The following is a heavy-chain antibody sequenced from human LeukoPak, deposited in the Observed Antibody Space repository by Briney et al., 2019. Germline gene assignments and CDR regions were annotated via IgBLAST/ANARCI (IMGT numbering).Heavy chain of an antibody. CDR2: INHSGST. Sequence: TSETLSLTCAVYGGSFSGYYWSWIRQPPGKGLEWIGEINHSGSTNYNPSLKSRVTISVDTSKNQFSLKLSSVTAADTAVYYCARNYVWGSYPAFDIWGQGTMVTVSS. CDR3: ARNYVWGSYPAFDI. V-gene: IGHV4-34*01. J-gene: IGHJ3*02. CDR1: GGSFSGYY. D-gene: IGHD3-16*02.